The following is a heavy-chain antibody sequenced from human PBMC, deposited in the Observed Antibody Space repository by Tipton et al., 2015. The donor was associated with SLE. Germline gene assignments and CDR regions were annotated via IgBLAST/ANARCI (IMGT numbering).Heavy chain of an antibody. D-gene: IGHD1-26*01. CDR1: GGSISSYY. Sequence: LRLSCTVSGGSISSYYWSWIRQPPGKGLEWIGYIYYSGSTNYNPSLKSRVTISVDTSKNQFSLRLSSVTAADTAVYYCARRGGSYPDYWGQGTLVTVSS. CDR2: IYYSGST. V-gene: IGHV4-59*12. CDR3: ARRGGSYPDY. J-gene: IGHJ4*02.